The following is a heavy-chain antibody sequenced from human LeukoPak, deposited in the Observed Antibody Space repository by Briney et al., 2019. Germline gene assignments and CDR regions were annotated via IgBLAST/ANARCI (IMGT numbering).Heavy chain of an antibody. V-gene: IGHV4-4*02. D-gene: IGHD1-26*01. Sequence: SGTLSLTCTVSDEVITSNNWWSWVRQSPGKGLEWIGEIFHSGTTRYKASLESRVTMLLDKSKNQFSLRLDSVTAADTAVYFCARLRLSGGSFSVGWFDPWGQGIQVTVSS. CDR2: IFHSGTT. CDR3: ARLRLSGGSFSVGWFDP. CDR1: DEVITSNNW. J-gene: IGHJ5*02.